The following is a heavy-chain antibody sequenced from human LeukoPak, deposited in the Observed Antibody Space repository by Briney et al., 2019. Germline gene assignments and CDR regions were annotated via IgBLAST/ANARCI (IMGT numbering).Heavy chain of an antibody. J-gene: IGHJ4*02. CDR3: ARGITIFGVVTLDY. CDR1: GYTCSNYD. D-gene: IGHD3-3*01. V-gene: IGHV1-8*01. Sequence: ASVTVSCKASGYTCSNYDINWVRQATGQGREWIGWMNPSSGNTGYAQKFQGRVTMTRNTSISTAYMELSSLRSEDTAVFYCARGITIFGVVTLDYWGQGTLVTVSS. CDR2: MNPSSGNT.